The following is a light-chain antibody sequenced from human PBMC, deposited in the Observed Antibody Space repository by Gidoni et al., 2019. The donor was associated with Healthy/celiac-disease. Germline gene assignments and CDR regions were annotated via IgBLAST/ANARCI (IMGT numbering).Light chain of an antibody. CDR1: QSVSSY. CDR2: DAS. Sequence: EIVLTQSPATLSLSPGERATLSCRASQSVSSYLAWYQQKPGQAPRLLIYDASNRATGIPARFSGSGSGTDVTLTISSREPEDFAVYYCQQRGTFGPGTKVDIK. CDR3: QQRGT. J-gene: IGKJ3*01. V-gene: IGKV3-11*01.